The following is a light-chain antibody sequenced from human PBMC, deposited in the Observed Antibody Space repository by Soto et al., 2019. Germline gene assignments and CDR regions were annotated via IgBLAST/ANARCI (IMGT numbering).Light chain of an antibody. CDR3: QRYGRSPPIT. Sequence: VMTDSPVTLSVFLWQRATLSFRSSQTVSSHIAWYQQKPGQAPRLLIYGASSRAPGIPDRFSGSGSGTTFTLTINRLEPEDFAVYYCQRYGRSPPITFGQGTRLEIK. V-gene: IGKV3-20*01. CDR2: GAS. J-gene: IGKJ5*01. CDR1: QTVSSH.